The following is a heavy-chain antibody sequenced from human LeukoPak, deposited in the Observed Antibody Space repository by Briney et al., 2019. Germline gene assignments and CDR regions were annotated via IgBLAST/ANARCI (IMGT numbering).Heavy chain of an antibody. CDR3: ARNSTSGFFDY. J-gene: IGHJ4*02. V-gene: IGHV4-38-2*01. D-gene: IGHD3-10*01. Sequence: SETLSLTCVVSGYSITNGDYWGWIRQSPGKGLEWIASIYNSASTHYNPSLRSRVTILVDTSKNEFSLKMRPVTAADTAVYYCARNSTSGFFDYWGQGTLATVSS. CDR1: GYSITNGDY. CDR2: IYNSAST.